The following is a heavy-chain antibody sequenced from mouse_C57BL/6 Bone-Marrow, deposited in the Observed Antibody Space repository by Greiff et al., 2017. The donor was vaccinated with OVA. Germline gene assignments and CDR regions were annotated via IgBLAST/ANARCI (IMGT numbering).Heavy chain of an antibody. V-gene: IGHV1-82*01. D-gene: IGHD2-3*01. CDR2: IYPGDGDT. J-gene: IGHJ2*01. CDR1: GYAFSSSW. Sequence: VKLLESGPELVKPGASVKISCKASGYAFSSSWMNWVKQRPGKGLEWIGRIYPGDGDTNYNGKFKGKATLTADKSSSTAYMQLSSLTSEDSAVYFCARRRWNYFDYWGQGTTLTVSS. CDR3: ARRRWNYFDY.